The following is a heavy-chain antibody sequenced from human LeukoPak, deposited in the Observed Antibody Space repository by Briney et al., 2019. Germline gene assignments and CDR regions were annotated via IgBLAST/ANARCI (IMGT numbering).Heavy chain of an antibody. V-gene: IGHV1-2*02. CDR3: ARGRTHFWSDAFDI. CDR1: GYTFIGHV. CDR2: INSNSGGT. D-gene: IGHD3-3*01. J-gene: IGHJ3*02. Sequence: GASVKVSCKASGYTFIGHVMHWVRQSPGQGLEWMGWINSNSGGTKYAQKFQGSVIMTRDTSISTAYMELSRLKSDDTAVYYCARGRTHFWSDAFDIWGQGTSVTVSS.